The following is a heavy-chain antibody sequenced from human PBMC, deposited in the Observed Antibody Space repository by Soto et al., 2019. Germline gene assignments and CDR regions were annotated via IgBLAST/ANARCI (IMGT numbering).Heavy chain of an antibody. J-gene: IGHJ4*02. CDR1: GGTFSSYA. CDR2: IIPIFGTA. Sequence: VASVKVSCKASGGTFSSYAISWVRQAPGQGLEWMGGIIPIFGTANYAQKFQGRVTITADESTSTAYMELSSLRSEDTAVYYCASSADQRDTAMVTIMNYFDYWGQGTLVTVSS. CDR3: ASSADQRDTAMVTIMNYFDY. V-gene: IGHV1-69*13. D-gene: IGHD5-18*01.